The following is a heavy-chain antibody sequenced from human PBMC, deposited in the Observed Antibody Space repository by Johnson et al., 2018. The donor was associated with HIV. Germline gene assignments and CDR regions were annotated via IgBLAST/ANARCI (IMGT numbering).Heavy chain of an antibody. CDR3: ARGCRDGYTCDVFDV. V-gene: IGHV3-11*04. Sequence: VQLVESGGGLVKPGGSLRLSCAASGFIFSDYYMSWIRQAPGTGLEWVSYISSSANTIYYADSVKGRFNISRDNSKNTLSLQMNSLRAEDTAVYFCARGCRDGYTCDVFDVWGQGTMVTVSS. CDR2: ISSSANTI. D-gene: IGHD5-24*01. CDR1: GFIFSDYY. J-gene: IGHJ3*01.